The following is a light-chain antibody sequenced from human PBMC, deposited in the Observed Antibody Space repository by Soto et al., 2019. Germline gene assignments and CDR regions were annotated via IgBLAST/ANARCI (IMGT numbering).Light chain of an antibody. CDR2: GAS. J-gene: IGKJ4*01. Sequence: EIVMTQSPATLSVSPGDRVTLSCRASQSVNSRLAWYQQNPGQAPRLLIYGASTRATDIPARFSGSGSGTEFTLTISSLQSEDFGVYDCQQSNNWPLSFGGGTKVEIK. CDR1: QSVNSR. CDR3: QQSNNWPLS. V-gene: IGKV3-15*01.